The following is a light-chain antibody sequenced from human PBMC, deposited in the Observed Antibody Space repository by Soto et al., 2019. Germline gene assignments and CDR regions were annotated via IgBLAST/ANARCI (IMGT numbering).Light chain of an antibody. CDR3: AACYDSFYV. J-gene: IGLJ1*01. Sequence: LVTQPPWDSGTRVERFNISCYESTSNIGSNTVNWYQQLPGTAPKLLIYSNNQRPSGVPDRFSRPKSGPSPSLAISGLQSEHEADYYCAACYDSFYVFGTGSKITVL. CDR1: TSNIGSNT. CDR2: SNN. V-gene: IGLV1-44*01.